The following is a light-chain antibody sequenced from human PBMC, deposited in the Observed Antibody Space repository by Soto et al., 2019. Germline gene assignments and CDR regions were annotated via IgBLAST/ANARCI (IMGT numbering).Light chain of an antibody. CDR2: GAS. Sequence: IVMTQSPATLSVSPGDRATLSCRASQSVRTNLAWYQLTPGQAPRLLIYGASTRATGVPARFSGTGSGTDFTLNIRNLQSDDFALYYCQQYNDRPPLTFGGGTKVEIK. CDR1: QSVRTN. J-gene: IGKJ4*01. CDR3: QQYNDRPPLT. V-gene: IGKV3-15*01.